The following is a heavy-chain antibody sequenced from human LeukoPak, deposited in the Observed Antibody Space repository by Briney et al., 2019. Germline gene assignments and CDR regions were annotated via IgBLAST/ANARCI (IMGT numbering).Heavy chain of an antibody. Sequence: GGSLRLSCAASGFTVSSNYMSWVRQAPGKGLEWVSVIYSGGSTYYADSVKGRFTISRDNSKNTLYLQVNSLRAEDTAVYYCARERDSSNAFDIWGQGTMVTVSS. CDR1: GFTVSSNY. J-gene: IGHJ3*02. D-gene: IGHD2-15*01. V-gene: IGHV3-66*01. CDR2: IYSGGST. CDR3: ARERDSSNAFDI.